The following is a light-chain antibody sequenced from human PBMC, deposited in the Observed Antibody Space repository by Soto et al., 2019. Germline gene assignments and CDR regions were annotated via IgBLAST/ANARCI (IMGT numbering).Light chain of an antibody. CDR3: LQYRASPST. J-gene: IGKJ4*01. V-gene: IGKV1-16*02. CDR2: GAS. CDR1: QGIDNY. Sequence: DLQMTQSPSSLSASVGDRVTITCRASQGIDNYLAWFQQKAGKAPKPLIYGASTLLSGVPSNFSGSASGTDFTLTISSLQPEDLATYYCLQYRASPSTFGRGTKVEIK.